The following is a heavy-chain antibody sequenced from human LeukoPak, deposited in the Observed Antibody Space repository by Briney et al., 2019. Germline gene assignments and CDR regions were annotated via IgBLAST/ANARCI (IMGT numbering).Heavy chain of an antibody. CDR1: GDSISSVGFS. D-gene: IGHD6-19*01. CDR2: IFHTGHS. V-gene: IGHV4-30-2*01. J-gene: IGHJ4*02. Sequence: SQTLSLTSGVSGDSISSVGFSWSWVRQPPGNGLEWIGYIFHTGHSNYNPTLKSRVTISVDRSKNQFSLKLRSVTAADTAVYYCARARESMTTAGSFFDFWGQGTLVTVSS. CDR3: ARARESMTTAGSFFDF.